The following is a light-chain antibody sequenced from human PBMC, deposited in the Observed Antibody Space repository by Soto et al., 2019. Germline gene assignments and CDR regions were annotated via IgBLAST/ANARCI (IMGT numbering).Light chain of an antibody. CDR2: WAS. CDR3: QQYYATPT. CDR1: QSVLSSSNNKNY. V-gene: IGKV4-1*01. J-gene: IGKJ1*01. Sequence: DIVMTQSPDSLAVSLGERAAINCKSSQSVLSSSNNKNYLAWYQQKPRQPPKLLIYWASTRESGVPDRLSGSGSGTDFTLTISSLQAADVAVYYCQQYYATPTFGQGTKVEIK.